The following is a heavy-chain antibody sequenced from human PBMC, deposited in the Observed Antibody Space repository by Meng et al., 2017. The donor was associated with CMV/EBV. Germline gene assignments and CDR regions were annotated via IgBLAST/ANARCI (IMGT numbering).Heavy chain of an antibody. D-gene: IGHD6-13*01. J-gene: IGHJ5*02. CDR1: GFTFSGSA. Sequence: GESLKISCAASGFTFSGSAMHWVRQASGKGLEWVGRIRSKANSYATAYAAPVKGRFTISRYDSKNTAYLQMNSLKTEDTAVYYCTSRYFSSSWYWFDPWGQGTLVTVSS. CDR2: IRSKANSYAT. V-gene: IGHV3-73*01. CDR3: TSRYFSSSWYWFDP.